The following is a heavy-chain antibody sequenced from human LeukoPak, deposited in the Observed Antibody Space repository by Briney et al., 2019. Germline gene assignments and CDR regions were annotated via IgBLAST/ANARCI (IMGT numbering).Heavy chain of an antibody. J-gene: IGHJ4*02. D-gene: IGHD6-19*01. CDR1: GFTFSSFV. CDR2: ISYDGSNK. V-gene: IGHV3-30-3*01. CDR3: ARDRDSSGWYEGFDY. Sequence: GRSLRLSCAASGFTFSSFVMHWVRQAPDKGLEWVAVISYDGSNKYYADSVKGRFTISRDNSKNTLYLQMNSLRADDTAVYYCARDRDSSGWYEGFDYWGQGTLVTVSS.